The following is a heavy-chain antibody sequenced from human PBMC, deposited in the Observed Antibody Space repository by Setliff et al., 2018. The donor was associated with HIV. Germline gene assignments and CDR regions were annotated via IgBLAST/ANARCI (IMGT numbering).Heavy chain of an antibody. CDR2: IYSNGST. D-gene: IGHD7-27*01. Sequence: PSETLSLTCAVSGGSITSGSHYWTWIRQPAGKGLEWLGHIYSNGSTNYNPSLKSRVTISVDTSKNQFSLKLTSVTAADTAVYYCARHPTNWGSTGYYYYYMDVWGKGTTVTVSS. V-gene: IGHV4-61*09. CDR1: GGSITSGSHY. CDR3: ARHPTNWGSTGYYYYYMDV. J-gene: IGHJ6*03.